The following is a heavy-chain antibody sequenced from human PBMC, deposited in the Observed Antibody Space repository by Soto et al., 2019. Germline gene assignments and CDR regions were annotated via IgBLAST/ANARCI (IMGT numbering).Heavy chain of an antibody. CDR2: LWYDGSNK. CDR1: GFTFSSYG. D-gene: IGHD2-15*01. CDR3: ARGGWRDNWYSDL. Sequence: QVQLVESGGDVVQPGRSLRLSCAASGFTFSSYGMHWVRQAPGKGLEWVAVLWYDGSNKDYADSVKGRFTISRDNSKKTLYLQMNSLRAEDTAMYYCARGGWRDNWYSDLWGRGTLVIVSS. J-gene: IGHJ2*01. V-gene: IGHV3-33*01.